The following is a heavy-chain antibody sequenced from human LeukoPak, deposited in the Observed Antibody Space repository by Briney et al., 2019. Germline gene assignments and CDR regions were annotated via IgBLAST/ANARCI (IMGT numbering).Heavy chain of an antibody. CDR3: AREAVTPYYGMDV. V-gene: IGHV3-11*01. Sequence: GGSLRLSCAASGFTFSDYYMSWIRQAPGKGLEWVSYISSSGSTIYYADSVKGRFTISRDNAKNSLYLRMNSLRAEDTAVYYCAREAVTPYYGMDVWGRGTTVTVSS. J-gene: IGHJ6*02. D-gene: IGHD3-10*01. CDR1: GFTFSDYY. CDR2: ISSSGSTI.